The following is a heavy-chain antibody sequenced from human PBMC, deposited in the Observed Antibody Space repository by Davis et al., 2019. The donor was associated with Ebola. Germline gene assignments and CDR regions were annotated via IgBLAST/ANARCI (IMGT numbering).Heavy chain of an antibody. V-gene: IGHV5-51*01. Sequence: GESLKISCKGSGYSFTSYWIGWVRQTPAKGLEWMGIIYPGDSDTRYSPAFEGQVTISVDRSTNTAYLQWSSLKASDIAMYYYARQESLYGSSDYWGQGTLVTVSS. J-gene: IGHJ4*02. CDR3: ARQESLYGSSDY. D-gene: IGHD2/OR15-2a*01. CDR1: GYSFTSYW. CDR2: IYPGDSDT.